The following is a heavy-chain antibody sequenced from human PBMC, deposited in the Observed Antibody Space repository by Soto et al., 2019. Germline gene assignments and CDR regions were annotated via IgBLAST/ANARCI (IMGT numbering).Heavy chain of an antibody. J-gene: IGHJ4*02. D-gene: IGHD2-15*01. Sequence: QLQLQESGPGLVKPSETLSLTCTVSGGSISSSSYYWGWIRQPPGKGLEWIGSIYYSGSTYYNPSPKSRAPISVDTSTNQFSLKLSSVTAADTAVYYCARHTPAISISDHWGQGTLVTVSS. CDR1: GGSISSSSYY. CDR2: IYYSGST. V-gene: IGHV4-39*01. CDR3: ARHTPAISISDH.